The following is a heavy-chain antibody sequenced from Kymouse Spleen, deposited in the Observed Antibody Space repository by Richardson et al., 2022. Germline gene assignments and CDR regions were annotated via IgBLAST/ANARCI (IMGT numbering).Heavy chain of an antibody. V-gene: IGHV4-61*01. Sequence: QVQLQESGPGLVKPSETLSLTCTVSGGSVSSGSYYWSWIRQPPGKGLEWIGYIYYSGSTNYNPSLKSRVTISVDTSKNQFSLKLSSVTAADTAVYYCARDRLELQGYYYYGMDVWGQGTTVTVSS. CDR1: GGSVSSGSYY. CDR2: IYYSGST. CDR3: ARDRLELQGYYYYGMDV. D-gene: IGHD1-7*01. J-gene: IGHJ6*02.